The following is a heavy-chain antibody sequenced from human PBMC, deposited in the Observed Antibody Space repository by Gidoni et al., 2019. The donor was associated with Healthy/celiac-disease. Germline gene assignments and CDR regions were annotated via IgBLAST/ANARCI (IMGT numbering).Heavy chain of an antibody. D-gene: IGHD2-15*01. CDR3: ASSPGREYGMDV. Sequence: QMQLVHSGAEVQKTGSSVKVSCKASGYTFTYRYLHWVRQAPGQALEWMGWITPFNGNTNYAQKFQDRVTITRDRSMSTAYMELSSLRSEDTAMYYCASSPGREYGMDVWGQGTTVTVSS. CDR1: GYTFTYRY. V-gene: IGHV1-45*02. J-gene: IGHJ6*02. CDR2: ITPFNGNT.